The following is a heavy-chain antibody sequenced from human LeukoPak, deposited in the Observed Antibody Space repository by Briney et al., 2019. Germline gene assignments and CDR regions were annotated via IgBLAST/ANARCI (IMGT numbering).Heavy chain of an antibody. CDR3: ARNPLQFFDWLLSGVDALDF. CDR2: MNPNSGNT. V-gene: IGHV1-8*02. CDR1: GGTFSSYA. D-gene: IGHD3-9*01. Sequence: ASVKVSCKASGGTFSSYAISWVRQAPGQGLEWMGWMNPNSGNTGYAQKFQGRVTMTRDTSETTAYMELTSLRSEDTAVYYCARNPLQFFDWLLSGVDALDFWGQGTLVIVSS. J-gene: IGHJ3*01.